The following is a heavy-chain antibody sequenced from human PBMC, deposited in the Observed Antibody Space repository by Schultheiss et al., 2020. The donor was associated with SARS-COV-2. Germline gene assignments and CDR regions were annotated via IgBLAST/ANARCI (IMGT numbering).Heavy chain of an antibody. CDR3: AADLILGGWYDY. Sequence: GESLKISCAASGFTFSTYAMHWVRQAPGKGLEWVAVISNDGSERYYADSVKGRFSISRDTSKNTLYLQMNRLRAEDTALYYCAADLILGGWYDYWGRGTLVTVSS. CDR1: GFTFSTYA. D-gene: IGHD6-19*01. J-gene: IGHJ4*02. V-gene: IGHV3-30*01. CDR2: ISNDGSER.